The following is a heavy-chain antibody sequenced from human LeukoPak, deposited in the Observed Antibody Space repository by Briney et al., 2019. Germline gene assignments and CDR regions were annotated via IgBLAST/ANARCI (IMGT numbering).Heavy chain of an antibody. CDR2: IEGNGREK. CDR3: LQRGFDY. J-gene: IGHJ4*02. Sequence: GGSLRLSCGASGFMLSSCWMTWVRQAPGKGLEWVANIEGNGREKYYVDPVKGRFTISRDNAKNSLYLQMNSLRVEDTAVYYCLQRGFDYWGQGTLVTVSS. D-gene: IGHD4-11*01. V-gene: IGHV3-7*03. CDR1: GFMLSSCW.